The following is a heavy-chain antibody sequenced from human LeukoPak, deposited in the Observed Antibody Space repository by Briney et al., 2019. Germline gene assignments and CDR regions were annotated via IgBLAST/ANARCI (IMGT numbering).Heavy chain of an antibody. CDR3: ARDQDDYDSSGRSDY. Sequence: LTGESLRLSCAASGFTFSNYWMSWVRQAPGKGLEWVANINQDGSEKYYVDSVKGRFTISRDNAKNSLFLQMNSLRAEDTAVYYCARDQDDYDSSGRSDYWGQGTLVTFSS. J-gene: IGHJ4*02. D-gene: IGHD3-22*01. CDR2: INQDGSEK. CDR1: GFTFSNYW. V-gene: IGHV3-7*03.